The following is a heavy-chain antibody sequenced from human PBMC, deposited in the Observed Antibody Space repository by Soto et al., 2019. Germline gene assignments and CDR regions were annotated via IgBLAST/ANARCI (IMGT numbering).Heavy chain of an antibody. CDR2: IYHIGTT. J-gene: IGHJ4*02. CDR3: ARQHSSARLHFDS. V-gene: IGHV4-61*01. D-gene: IGHD6-19*01. Sequence: SETLSRTCTVSGGSISCGCYYWSWIRQHPGKGLEWIGYIYHIGTTNYNPSLKSRVTMSIDTSKNQFSLKLDSVTAADTAVYYCARQHSSARLHFDSWGPGTLVTVSS. CDR1: GGSISCGCYY.